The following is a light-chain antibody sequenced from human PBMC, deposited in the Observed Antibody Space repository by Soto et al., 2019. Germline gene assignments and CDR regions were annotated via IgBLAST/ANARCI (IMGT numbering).Light chain of an antibody. CDR3: CSYTSSGTWV. CDR1: SSDVGGYYY. J-gene: IGLJ3*02. CDR2: EVS. Sequence: QSVLTQPASVSGSPGQSIIISCTGTSSDVGGYYYVSWYQQLPGKAPKPTIYEVSNRPSGVSNRFSGSKSGNTASLTISGLQAEDEADYYCCSYTSSGTWVFGGGTKLTVL. V-gene: IGLV2-14*01.